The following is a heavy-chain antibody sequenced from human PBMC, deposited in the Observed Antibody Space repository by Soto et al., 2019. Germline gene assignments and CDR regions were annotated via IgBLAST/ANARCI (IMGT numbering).Heavy chain of an antibody. CDR3: ARTTWGYGEPLDS. CDR1: GFTFDDYA. Sequence: EVHLVESGGGVAQPGGSLRLSCATSGFTFDDYAMHWVRQAPGKGLEWVSGISWNSDNTGYADSVKGRFTISRDNAMRSLFLQMNSLRSEDTAFYFCARTTWGYGEPLDSWGQGTLVTVSS. J-gene: IGHJ4*02. V-gene: IGHV3-9*01. D-gene: IGHD4-17*01. CDR2: ISWNSDNT.